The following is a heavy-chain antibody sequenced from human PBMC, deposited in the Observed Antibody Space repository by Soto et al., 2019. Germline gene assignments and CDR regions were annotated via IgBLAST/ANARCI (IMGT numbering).Heavy chain of an antibody. CDR1: EFTFSSYA. V-gene: IGHV3-23*01. D-gene: IGHD5-18*01. CDR3: AKDPLEIQLWPKYYFDY. Sequence: PGGSLRLSXEASEFTFSSYAMSWVRQAPGKGLEWVSAISGSGGSTYYADSVKGRFTISRDNSKNTLYLQMNSLRAEDTAVYYCAKDPLEIQLWPKYYFDYWGQGTLVTVSS. J-gene: IGHJ4*02. CDR2: ISGSGGST.